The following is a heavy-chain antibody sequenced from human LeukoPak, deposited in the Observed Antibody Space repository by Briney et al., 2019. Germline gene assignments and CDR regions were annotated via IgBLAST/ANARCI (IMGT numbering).Heavy chain of an antibody. V-gene: IGHV3-66*02. CDR1: GFTVSSNY. CDR2: IYSGGST. J-gene: IGHJ3*02. D-gene: IGHD3-16*01. CDR3: AIGDVSRYDAFDI. Sequence: GGSLRPSCAASGFTVSSNYMSWVRQAPGKGVEWVSVIYSGGSTYYADSVKGRFTISRDNSKNTLYLQMNSLRAQDTAVYYCAIGDVSRYDAFDIWGQGTMVTVSS.